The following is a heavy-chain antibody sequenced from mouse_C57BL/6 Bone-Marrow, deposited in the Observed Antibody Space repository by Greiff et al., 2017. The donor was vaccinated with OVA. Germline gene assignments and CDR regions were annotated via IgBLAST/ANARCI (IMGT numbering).Heavy chain of an antibody. V-gene: IGHV1-22*01. CDR1: GYTFTDYN. CDR3: AKGGFTTVAFMDY. J-gene: IGHJ4*01. D-gene: IGHD1-1*01. Sequence: VQLQQSGPELVKPGASVKMSCKASGYTFTDYNMHWVKQSHGKSLEWIGYINPNNGGTSYNQKFKGKATLTVNKSSSTAYMELRSLTSEDSAVYYCAKGGFTTVAFMDYWGQGTSVTVSS. CDR2: INPNNGGT.